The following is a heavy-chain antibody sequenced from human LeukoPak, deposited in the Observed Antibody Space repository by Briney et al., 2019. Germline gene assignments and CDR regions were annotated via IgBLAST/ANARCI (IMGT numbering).Heavy chain of an antibody. J-gene: IGHJ3*02. CDR3: ARQPGGTAAFDI. CDR2: ISYTGGET. V-gene: IGHV4-59*08. D-gene: IGHD1-14*01. CDR1: GGSINSYY. Sequence: PSETLSLTCTVSGGSINSYYWSWLRQPPGKGLEWIGYISYTGGETNYNPSLKSRLTISVDTSKNQFSLMLTSVTAADTAVYCCARQPGGTAAFDIWAQGTMVTVSS.